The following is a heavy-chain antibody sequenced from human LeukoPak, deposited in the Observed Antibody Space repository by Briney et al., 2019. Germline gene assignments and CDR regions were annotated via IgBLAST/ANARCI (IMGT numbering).Heavy chain of an antibody. J-gene: IGHJ3*02. V-gene: IGHV1-18*01. Sequence: ASVKVSCKASGYTFTSYGISWVRQAPGQGLEWMGWISAYNGNTNYAQKLQGRVTMTTDTSTSTAYMELRSLRSDDTAVYYCARVVYDILTGYANDAFDIWGQGTMVTVSS. CDR1: GYTFTSYG. D-gene: IGHD3-9*01. CDR2: ISAYNGNT. CDR3: ARVVYDILTGYANDAFDI.